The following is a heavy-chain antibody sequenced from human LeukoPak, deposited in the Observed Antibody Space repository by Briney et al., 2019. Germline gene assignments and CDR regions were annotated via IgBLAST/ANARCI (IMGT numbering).Heavy chain of an antibody. D-gene: IGHD6-19*01. J-gene: IGHJ4*02. V-gene: IGHV4-59*01. CDR2: IYDSGNT. CDR3: ARETKLMGYSSGLGFNY. Sequence: SETLSLTCTVSGSSISSWYWSWIRQPPGKGLEWIGYIYDSGNTNYNPSLKTRVTISADTSKNQLSLNLTSVTAADTAVYYCARETKLMGYSSGLGFNYWGQGTLVTVSS. CDR1: GSSISSWY.